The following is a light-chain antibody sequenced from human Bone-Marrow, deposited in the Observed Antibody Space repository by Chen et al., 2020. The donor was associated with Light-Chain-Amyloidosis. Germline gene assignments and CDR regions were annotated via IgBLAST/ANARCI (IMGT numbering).Light chain of an antibody. CDR2: AAS. J-gene: IGKJ1*01. Sequence: EIVVAQSPATLAVSPGESATLSCRAGQAIGTNLAWYQQKPGQAPRLLIYAASTRVTGIPARFSGSGSETEFTLIIASLQSEDFAVYYCQEYNDWPGTFGQGTKVEIK. V-gene: IGKV3-15*01. CDR1: QAIGTN. CDR3: QEYNDWPGT.